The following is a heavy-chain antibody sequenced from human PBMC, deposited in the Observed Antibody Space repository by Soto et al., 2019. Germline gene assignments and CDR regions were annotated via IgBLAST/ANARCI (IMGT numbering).Heavy chain of an antibody. CDR2: IIPIFGTA. J-gene: IGHJ6*02. V-gene: IGHV1-69*06. D-gene: IGHD4-17*01. CDR1: VGTFSSYA. CDR3: ASTHPSTTVRYYYYGMDG. Sequence: SVKVYCKASVGTFSSYAISWVRQAPGQGLEWMGGIIPIFGTANYAQKFHGRVTITSDKSTSTAYMELRSLRSEDTAVYYCASTHPSTTVRYYYYGMDGWGQGTTVTVSS.